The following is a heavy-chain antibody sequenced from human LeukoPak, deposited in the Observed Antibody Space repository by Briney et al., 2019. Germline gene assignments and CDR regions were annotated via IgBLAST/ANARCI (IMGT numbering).Heavy chain of an antibody. Sequence: SETLSLTCSVSGGSISSYYWSWIRQAPGKGLEWIGYIYYSGSTDYNPSLKSRVTISVDTSKNQFFLTLYSVTAADTAVYYCARLDFSNYLNDYWGQGTLVTVSS. CDR1: GGSISSYY. CDR3: ARLDFSNYLNDY. J-gene: IGHJ4*02. V-gene: IGHV4-59*01. D-gene: IGHD4-11*01. CDR2: IYYSGST.